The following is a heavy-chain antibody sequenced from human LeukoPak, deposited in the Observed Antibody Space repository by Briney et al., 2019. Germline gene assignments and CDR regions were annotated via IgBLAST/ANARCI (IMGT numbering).Heavy chain of an antibody. D-gene: IGHD3-22*01. Sequence: SETLSLTCTVSGGSISSSSYYWGWIRQPPGKGLEWIVSIYYSGSTYYNPSVKSRVTISVDTSKNQFSLKLSSVTAADTAVYYCARGYDSSGYYYVGDYWGQGTLVTVSS. V-gene: IGHV4-39*07. J-gene: IGHJ4*02. CDR2: IYYSGST. CDR3: ARGYDSSGYYYVGDY. CDR1: GGSISSSSYY.